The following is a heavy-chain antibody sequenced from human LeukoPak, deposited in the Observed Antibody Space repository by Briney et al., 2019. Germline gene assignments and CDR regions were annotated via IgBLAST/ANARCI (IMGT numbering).Heavy chain of an antibody. CDR2: IYTSGST. J-gene: IGHJ6*03. Sequence: SETLSLTCTVSGGSISSGSYYWSWIRQPAGKGLEWIGRIYTSGSTNYNPSLKSRVTISVDTSKNQFSLKLSSVTAADTAVYYCARGGAATIGSYYYYMDVWGKGTTVTISS. D-gene: IGHD2-15*01. CDR1: GGSISSGSYY. CDR3: ARGGAATIGSYYYYMDV. V-gene: IGHV4-61*02.